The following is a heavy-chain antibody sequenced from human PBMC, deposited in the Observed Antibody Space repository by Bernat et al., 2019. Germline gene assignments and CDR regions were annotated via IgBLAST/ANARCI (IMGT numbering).Heavy chain of an antibody. V-gene: IGHV4-59*11. CDR3: ASCYYDSSGYYDAFDI. Sequence: QVQLQESGPGLVKPSETLSLTCIVSGGSITRHYWSWIRQSPGQGLEWIGYSYYSGRTDYNPSLKSRVTISVDTSKNQFSLKLSSVTAADTAIYYWASCYYDSSGYYDAFDIWGQGTMVTVSS. CDR1: GGSITRHY. CDR2: SYYSGRT. D-gene: IGHD3-22*01. J-gene: IGHJ3*02.